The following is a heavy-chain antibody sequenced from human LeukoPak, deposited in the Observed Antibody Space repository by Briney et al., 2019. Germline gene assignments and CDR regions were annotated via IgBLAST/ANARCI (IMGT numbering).Heavy chain of an antibody. V-gene: IGHV3-21*01. CDR1: GFTFSSYS. J-gene: IGHJ3*02. CDR3: AREEGSTSFTGAFDI. Sequence: GGSLRLSCAASGFTFSSYSMNWVRQAPGKGLEWVSSISSSSSYIYYADSVKGRFTISRDNAKNSLYLQMNSLRAEDTAVYYCAREEGSTSFTGAFDIWGQGTMVTVSS. CDR2: ISSSSSYI. D-gene: IGHD2-2*01.